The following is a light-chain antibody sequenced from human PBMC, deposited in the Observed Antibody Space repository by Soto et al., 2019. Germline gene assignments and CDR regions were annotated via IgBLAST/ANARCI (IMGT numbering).Light chain of an antibody. CDR3: SSYAGSKTYV. V-gene: IGLV2-8*01. J-gene: IGLJ1*01. CDR1: SSDVGGYNY. CDR2: EVS. Sequence: SALTHRPSSSGSPGQSVTICCTGTSSDVGGYNYVSWYQQHPGKAPKLMIFEVSKRPSGVPDRFSGSKSGNTASLTVPGLQPEDHADHYCSSYAGSKTYVFGSGTKVTVL.